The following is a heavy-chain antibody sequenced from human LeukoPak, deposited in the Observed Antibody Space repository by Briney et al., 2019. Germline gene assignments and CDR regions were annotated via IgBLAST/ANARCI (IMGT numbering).Heavy chain of an antibody. CDR2: ISGSAGST. CDR1: GFTFSNYA. CDR3: AKAKWSQSYYGMDV. V-gene: IGHV3-23*01. Sequence: PGGSLRLSCAASGFTFSNYAMSWVRQAPGKGLEWVSFISGSAGSTYYTDSVKGRFTISRDNSKSTLYLQMNSLRAEDTAVYYCAKAKWSQSYYGMDVWGQGTTVTVSS. D-gene: IGHD2-15*01. J-gene: IGHJ6*02.